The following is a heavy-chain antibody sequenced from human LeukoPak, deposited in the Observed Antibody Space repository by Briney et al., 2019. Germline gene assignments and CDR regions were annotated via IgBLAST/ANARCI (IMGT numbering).Heavy chain of an antibody. D-gene: IGHD2-21*01. CDR2: IYYSEST. V-gene: IGHV4-39*01. CDR1: GGSISSSSYY. Sequence: SETLSLTCTVSGGSISSSSYYWGWIRQPPGKGLEWIGSIYYSESTYYNPSLKSRVTISVDTSKNQFSLKLSSVTAADTAVYYCARVGSYYYDYYMDVWGKGTTVAVSS. CDR3: ARVGSYYYDYYMDV. J-gene: IGHJ6*03.